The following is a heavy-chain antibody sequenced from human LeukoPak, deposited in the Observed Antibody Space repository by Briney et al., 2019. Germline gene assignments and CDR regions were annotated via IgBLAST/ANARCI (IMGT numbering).Heavy chain of an antibody. CDR3: ASLIRYDILTGHSDFDY. CDR1: GGSISSSNW. CDR2: ICHSGST. J-gene: IGHJ4*02. Sequence: PSETRSLTCAVSGGSISSSNWWSWVPQPPGKGLEWIGEICHSGSTNYNPSLKSRVTISVDKSKNQFSLKLSSVPAAGPAVYYCASLIRYDILTGHSDFDYWGQGTLVTVSS. D-gene: IGHD3-9*01. V-gene: IGHV4-4*02.